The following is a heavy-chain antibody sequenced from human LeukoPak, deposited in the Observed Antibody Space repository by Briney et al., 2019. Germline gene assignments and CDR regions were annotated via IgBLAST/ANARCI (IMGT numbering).Heavy chain of an antibody. D-gene: IGHD1-26*01. J-gene: IGHJ4*02. CDR3: ARVVGATTVC. CDR1: GFTFSSYS. Sequence: GASLRLSCAASGFTFSSYSMNWVRQAPGKGLEWVSSISSSSSYIYYADSVKGRFTISRDNAKNSLYLQMNSLRAEDTAVYYCARVVGATTVCWGQGTLVTVSS. CDR2: ISSSSSYI. V-gene: IGHV3-21*01.